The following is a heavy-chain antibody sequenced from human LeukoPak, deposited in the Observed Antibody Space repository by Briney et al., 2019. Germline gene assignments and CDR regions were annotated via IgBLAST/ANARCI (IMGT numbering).Heavy chain of an antibody. D-gene: IGHD2-2*01. CDR2: IWYDGSNK. CDR3: AREDIVVVPAAKVGYYGMDV. V-gene: IGHV3-33*01. Sequence: PGRSLRLSCAASGFTFSSYGMHWVRQAPGKGLEWVAVIWYDGSNKYYADSVKGRFTISRDNSKNTLYLQMNSLRAEDTAVYYCAREDIVVVPAAKVGYYGMDVWGQGTTVTVSS. J-gene: IGHJ6*02. CDR1: GFTFSSYG.